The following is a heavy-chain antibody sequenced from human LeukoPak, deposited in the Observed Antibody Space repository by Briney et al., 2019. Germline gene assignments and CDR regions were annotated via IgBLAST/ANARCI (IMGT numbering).Heavy chain of an antibody. CDR3: ARGSSGYYYRLDY. Sequence: ASVKVSCKASGYTFTNYGFSWVRQAPGQGLEWMGYISAYNGNTNYAQKFQGRVTMTRDTSISTAYMELSRLRSDDTAVYYCARGSSGYYYRLDYWGQGTLVTVSS. D-gene: IGHD3-22*01. V-gene: IGHV1-18*01. J-gene: IGHJ4*02. CDR1: GYTFTNYG. CDR2: ISAYNGNT.